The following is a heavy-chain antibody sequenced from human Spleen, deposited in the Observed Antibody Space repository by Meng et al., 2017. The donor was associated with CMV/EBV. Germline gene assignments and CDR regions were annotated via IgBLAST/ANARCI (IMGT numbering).Heavy chain of an antibody. CDR1: GGSISSSSYY. D-gene: IGHD2-2*01. Sequence: SETLSLTYTVYGGSISSSSYYWGWIRQPLGKGLEWIGSIYYSGSTYYNPSLKSRVTISVDTSKNQFSLKLSSVTAADTAVYYCARADNSVPAALLDYGGQGTPVTVSS. CDR2: IYYSGST. J-gene: IGHJ4*02. CDR3: ARADNSVPAALLDY. V-gene: IGHV4-39*07.